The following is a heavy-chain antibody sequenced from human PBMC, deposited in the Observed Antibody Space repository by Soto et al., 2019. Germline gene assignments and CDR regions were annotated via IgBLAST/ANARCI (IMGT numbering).Heavy chain of an antibody. CDR2: IKSKTDGGTT. J-gene: IGHJ6*02. Sequence: GGSLRLSCAASGFTFSNAWMNWVRQAPGKGLEWVGRIKSKTDGGTTDYAAPVKGRFTISRDDSKNTLYLQMNSLKTEDTAVYYFTTNIAAAGTRSKYYYYGMDVWGQGTTVTVSS. CDR1: GFTFSNAW. V-gene: IGHV3-15*07. D-gene: IGHD6-13*01. CDR3: TTNIAAAGTRSKYYYYGMDV.